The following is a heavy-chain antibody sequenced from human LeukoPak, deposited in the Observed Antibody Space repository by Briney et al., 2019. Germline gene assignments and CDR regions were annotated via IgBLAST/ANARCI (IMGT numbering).Heavy chain of an antibody. CDR2: IYYSGST. V-gene: IGHV4-39*02. CDR1: GGSISSYY. J-gene: IGHJ6*02. D-gene: IGHD3-3*01. CDR3: ARDGQNYDFWSGYNYYYGMDV. Sequence: SETLSLTCTVSGGSISSYYWGWIRQPPGKGLEWIGSIYYSGSTYYNPSLKSRVTISVDTSKNQFSLKLSPVTAADTAVYYCARDGQNYDFWSGYNYYYGMDVWGQGTTVTVSS.